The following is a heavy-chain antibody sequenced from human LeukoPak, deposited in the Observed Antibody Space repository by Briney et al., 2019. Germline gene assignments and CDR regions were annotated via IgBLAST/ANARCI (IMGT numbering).Heavy chain of an antibody. CDR3: AREAQIPFDY. CDR1: GFTFSSHA. V-gene: IGHV3-30*04. Sequence: GGSLRLSCATSGFTFSSHAMHWVRQAPGKGLEWVAVISYDGSNKYYADSVKGRFTISRDNSKNTLYLQMNSLRAEDTAVYYCAREAQIPFDYWGQGTLVTVSS. CDR2: ISYDGSNK. J-gene: IGHJ4*02.